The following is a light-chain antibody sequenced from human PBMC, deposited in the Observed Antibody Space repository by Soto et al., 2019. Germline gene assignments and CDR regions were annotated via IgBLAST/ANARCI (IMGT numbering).Light chain of an antibody. V-gene: IGLV8-61*01. CDR3: ALYMGSGSAV. CDR1: SGSVSSRHY. J-gene: IGLJ7*01. Sequence: QTVVTQEPSFSVSPGGTVTLTCGLSSGSVSSRHYPSWYQQTPGQAPRTLIYSTNTRSSGVPDRFSGSILGNKAALTITGAQADDESDYYCALYMGSGSAVFGGGTQLTVL. CDR2: STN.